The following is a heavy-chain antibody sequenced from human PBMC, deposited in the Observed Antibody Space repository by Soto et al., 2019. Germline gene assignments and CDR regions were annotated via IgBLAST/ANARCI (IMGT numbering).Heavy chain of an antibody. D-gene: IGHD6-13*01. CDR3: ATGSSWYGLSPKIDY. Sequence: QVQLVQSGAEVKKPGSSVKVSCKASGGTFSSYAISWVRQAPGQGLEWMGGIIPIFGTANYAQKFQGRVTVTADESASTAYMELSSLRSEDTAVYYCATGSSWYGLSPKIDYWGQGTLVTVSS. CDR2: IIPIFGTA. J-gene: IGHJ4*02. V-gene: IGHV1-69*01. CDR1: GGTFSSYA.